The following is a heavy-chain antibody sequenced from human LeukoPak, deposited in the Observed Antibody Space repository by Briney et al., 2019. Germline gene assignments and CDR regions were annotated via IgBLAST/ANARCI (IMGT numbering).Heavy chain of an antibody. J-gene: IGHJ5*02. CDR2: IYYSGST. CDR1: GGSISSYY. D-gene: IGHD2-2*02. V-gene: IGHV4-59*12. CDR3: ARVVVVPAAIGRGDWFDP. Sequence: PSETLSLTCTVSGGSISSYYWSWIRQPPGKGLEWIGYIYYSGSTNYNPSLKSRVTISVDKSKNQFSLKLSSVTAADTAVYYCARVVVVPAAIGRGDWFDPWGQGTLVTVSS.